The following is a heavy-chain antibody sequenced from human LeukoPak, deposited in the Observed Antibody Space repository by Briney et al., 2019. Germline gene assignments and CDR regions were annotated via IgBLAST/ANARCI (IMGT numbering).Heavy chain of an antibody. Sequence: GGSLRLSCAASGFTFSSYAMHWVRQAPGKGLEWVALISYDGSNKYHADSVKGRFTISRDNSKNTLYLQMNSLRGEDTAVYYCVKDYYYYMDVWGKGTTVTVSS. J-gene: IGHJ6*03. V-gene: IGHV3-30*04. CDR1: GFTFSSYA. CDR3: VKDYYYYMDV. CDR2: ISYDGSNK.